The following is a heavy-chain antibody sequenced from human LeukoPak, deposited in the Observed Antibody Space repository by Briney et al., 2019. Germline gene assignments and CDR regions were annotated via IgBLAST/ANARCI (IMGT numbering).Heavy chain of an antibody. J-gene: IGHJ4*02. CDR3: ARDYGSGSYYLDLVDY. CDR2: ISSSSSTI. CDR1: GFTFSSHS. D-gene: IGHD3-10*01. Sequence: GGSLRLSCAASGFTFSSHSMNWVRQAPGKGLEWVSYISSSSSTIYYADSVKGRFTISRDNAKNSLYLQMNSLRAEDTAVYYCARDYGSGSYYLDLVDYWGQGTLVTVSS. V-gene: IGHV3-48*04.